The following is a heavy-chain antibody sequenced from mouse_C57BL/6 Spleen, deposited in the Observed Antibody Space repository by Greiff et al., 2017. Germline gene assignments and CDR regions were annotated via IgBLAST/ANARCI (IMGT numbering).Heavy chain of an antibody. D-gene: IGHD2-1*01. CDR2: INPSSGYT. CDR3: ARSLYGNYYFDV. J-gene: IGHJ1*03. Sequence: VQGVESGAELAKPGASVKLSCKASGYTFTSYWMHWVKQRPGQGLEWIGYINPSSGYTKYNQKFKDKATLTADKSSSTAYMQLSSLTYEDSAVYYCARSLYGNYYFDVWGTGTTVTVSS. CDR1: GYTFTSYW. V-gene: IGHV1-7*01.